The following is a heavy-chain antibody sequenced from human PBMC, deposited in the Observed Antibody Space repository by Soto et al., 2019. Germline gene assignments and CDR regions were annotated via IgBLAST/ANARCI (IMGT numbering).Heavy chain of an antibody. V-gene: IGHV4-30-2*01. CDR3: ARVPSP. CDR1: GGSISSGGYS. J-gene: IGHJ5*02. Sequence: QLQLQESGSGLVKPSQTLSLTCAVSGGSISSGGYSWSWFRQPPGKGLEWIGYIYHSGSTYYNPSPXSXXTRSVDRSKNHSSLKLSSVTAADTAVYYCARVPSPWGQGTLVTVSS. CDR2: IYHSGST.